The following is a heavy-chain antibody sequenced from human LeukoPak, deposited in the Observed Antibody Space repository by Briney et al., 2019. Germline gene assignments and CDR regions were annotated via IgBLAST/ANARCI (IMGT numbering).Heavy chain of an antibody. J-gene: IGHJ4*02. V-gene: IGHV3-7*01. CDR1: GFTFTTYW. Sequence: PGESLTLSCAASGFTFTTYWMSWVRQPPGKGLEWVANIKQDGTEKYYLHSVKGRFTISRNNAKNSLYLQMNSLRVGDTAIYYCVKVANCCYGSETYYFFEHWGQGTPVT. CDR2: IKQDGTEK. CDR3: VKVANCCYGSETYYFFEH. D-gene: IGHD2-2*01.